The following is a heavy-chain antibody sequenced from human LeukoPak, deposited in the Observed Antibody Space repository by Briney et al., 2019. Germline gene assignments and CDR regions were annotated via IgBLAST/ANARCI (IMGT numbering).Heavy chain of an antibody. CDR2: IRGTSTDI. J-gene: IGHJ6*02. D-gene: IGHD2-8*01. V-gene: IGHV3-11*05. CDR3: VRDNTNYNNYHGMDV. Sequence: GGSLRLSCVVSGFTFSDYYMSWVRQAPGKGLEWISHIRGTSTDIKIADSVKGRFTISRDNAQNTLYLQMNSLRAEDKAVYYCVRDNTNYNNYHGMDVWGQGTTVTVSS. CDR1: GFTFSDYY.